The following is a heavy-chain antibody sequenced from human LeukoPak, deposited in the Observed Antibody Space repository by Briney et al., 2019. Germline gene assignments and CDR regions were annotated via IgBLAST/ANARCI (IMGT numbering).Heavy chain of an antibody. CDR1: GFTFSSYA. CDR3: ARSAYSSGWYWRAFDI. J-gene: IGHJ3*02. Sequence: GGSLRLSCAASGFTFSSYAMHWVRQAPGKGLEYVSAISSNGGSTYYANSVKGRFTISRDNSKNTLYLQMGSLRAEDMAVYYCARSAYSSGWYWRAFDIWGQGTTVTVSS. CDR2: ISSNGGST. V-gene: IGHV3-64*01. D-gene: IGHD6-19*01.